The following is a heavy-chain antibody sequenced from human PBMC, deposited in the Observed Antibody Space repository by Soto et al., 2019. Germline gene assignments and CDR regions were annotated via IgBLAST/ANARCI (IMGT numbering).Heavy chain of an antibody. CDR3: ARDLIVDGPDNYAMDV. V-gene: IGHV1-2*02. D-gene: IGHD3-22*01. J-gene: IGHJ6*02. CDR1: GYSLRSNY. CDR2: INPNSSGT. Sequence: ASVKVSCKASGYSLRSNYIHWVRQAPGQGLEWLGWINPNSSGTVYAQKLQGRVTMTRDTSLTTVYMQLNRLTADDTAVYYCARDLIVDGPDNYAMDVWGQGTTGTVSS.